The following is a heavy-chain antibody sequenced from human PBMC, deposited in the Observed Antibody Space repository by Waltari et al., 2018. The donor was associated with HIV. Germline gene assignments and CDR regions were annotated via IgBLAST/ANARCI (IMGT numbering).Heavy chain of an antibody. D-gene: IGHD2-8*02. Sequence: QVQLQQWGAGLLKTSETLSLTCAVYGGSFSGYHWSWIRQTPGKGLEWIGEVNDSGSTKYNPSLKSRATISADTSKNQFSLKLSSVTAADTAVYYCARVPTLVYFDYWGQGNLVTVSS. CDR3: ARVPTLVYFDY. V-gene: IGHV4-34*01. CDR1: GGSFSGYH. J-gene: IGHJ4*02. CDR2: VNDSGST.